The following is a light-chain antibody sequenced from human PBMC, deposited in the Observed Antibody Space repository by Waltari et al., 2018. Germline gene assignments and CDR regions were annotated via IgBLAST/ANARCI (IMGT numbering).Light chain of an antibody. CDR3: QQYYSSPPA. J-gene: IGKJ1*01. V-gene: IGKV4-1*01. Sequence: PDSLAVSLGERATINCKSSQSVLYSSNNKNYLAWYQQKPGQPPKLLIYWASTRESGVPDRFSGSGSGTDFTLTISSLQAEDVAAYYCQQYYSSPPAFAQGTKVEIK. CDR1: QSVLYSSNNKNY. CDR2: WAS.